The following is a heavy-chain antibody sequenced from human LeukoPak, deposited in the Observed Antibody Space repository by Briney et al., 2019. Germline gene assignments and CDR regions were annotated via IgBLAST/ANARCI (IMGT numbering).Heavy chain of an antibody. CDR2: ISTSGST. CDR3: ASPRSGYRYTFDY. CDR1: ADSISNYY. V-gene: IGHV4-4*09. J-gene: IGHJ4*02. D-gene: IGHD3-22*01. Sequence: SETLSLTCAVSADSISNYYWSWIRQAPGKGLEWIGYISTSGSTNHNPSLKSRVSISLDTSKNRFSLNLNFVTAADTAVYYCASPRSGYRYTFDYWGQGALVTVSS.